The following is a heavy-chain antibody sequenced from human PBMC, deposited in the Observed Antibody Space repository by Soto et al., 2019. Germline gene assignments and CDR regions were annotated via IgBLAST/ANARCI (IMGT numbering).Heavy chain of an antibody. Sequence: SVKPSCKASGYTNTSNAISWVQQAKGKRLKRIGWISAYNGNTNYAQKLQGRVTMTTDTSTSTAYMELRSLRSDDTAVYYCARDGGGYCSGGSCYIGNGMDVWGQGTMVTVSS. D-gene: IGHD2-15*01. CDR2: ISAYNGNT. CDR3: ARDGGGYCSGGSCYIGNGMDV. CDR1: GYTNTSNA. J-gene: IGHJ6*02. V-gene: IGHV1-18*01.